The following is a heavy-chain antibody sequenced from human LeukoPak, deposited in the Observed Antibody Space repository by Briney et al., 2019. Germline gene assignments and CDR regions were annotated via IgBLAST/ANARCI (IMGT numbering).Heavy chain of an antibody. D-gene: IGHD3-10*01. CDR3: ARRYGSGSYYLGAFDI. CDR1: GFTFSNYA. J-gene: IGHJ3*02. V-gene: IGHV3-23*01. CDR2: ISGSGGST. Sequence: GGSLRLSCATSGFTFSNYAMSWIRQAPGKGLEWVSAISGSGGSTYYAASVKGRFTISRDNSKNTLFLKMNSLRAEDTAVYYCARRYGSGSYYLGAFDIWGQGTMVTVSS.